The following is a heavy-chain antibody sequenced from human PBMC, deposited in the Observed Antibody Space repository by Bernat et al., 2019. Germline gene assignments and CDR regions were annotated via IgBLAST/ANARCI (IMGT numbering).Heavy chain of an antibody. CDR1: GGFFSGYY. Sequence: QVQLQQWGAGLLKPSETLSLTCSVYGGFFSGYYWSWIRQPPGKGLVWFGEINHSGSTNYNPSLKSRVTISVDTSKNQFSLKLSSVTAADTAVYYCARGRAFDSWGQGTMVTVSS. J-gene: IGHJ3*02. CDR2: INHSGST. V-gene: IGHV4-34*01. CDR3: ARGRAFDS.